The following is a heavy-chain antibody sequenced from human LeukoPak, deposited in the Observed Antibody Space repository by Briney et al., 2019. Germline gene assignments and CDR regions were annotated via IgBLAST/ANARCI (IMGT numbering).Heavy chain of an antibody. CDR2: IRDNESDK. D-gene: IGHD3-22*01. J-gene: IGHJ5*02. Sequence: GGSLRLSCAASGFTFSTYGMHWVRQAPGKGLEWVAFIRDNESDKYYADSVKGRFTISRDNSKNTLYLQTNSLTPDDTALYYCARDQSHHDSSGSLYDPWGQGTLVTVSS. CDR3: ARDQSHHDSSGSLYDP. CDR1: GFTFSTYG. V-gene: IGHV3-30*02.